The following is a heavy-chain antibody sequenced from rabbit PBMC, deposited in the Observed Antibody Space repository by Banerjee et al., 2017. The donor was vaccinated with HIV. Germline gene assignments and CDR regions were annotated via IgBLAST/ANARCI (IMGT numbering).Heavy chain of an antibody. Sequence: QEQLVESGGGLVQPEGSLTLTCTASGFSFSSTYYMCWVRQAPGKGLEWIACIDADSSGATWYANWAKGRFTISRSTSLNTVDLQMTSLTAADTATYFCARGTGSSGWGGDLWGPGTLVTVS. J-gene: IGHJ4*01. CDR2: IDADSSGAT. CDR1: GFSFSSTYY. CDR3: ARGTGSSGWGGDL. V-gene: IGHV1S43*01. D-gene: IGHD4-1*01.